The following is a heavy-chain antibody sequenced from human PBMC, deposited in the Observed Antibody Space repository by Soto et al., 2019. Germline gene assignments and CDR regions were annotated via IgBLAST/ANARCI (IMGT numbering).Heavy chain of an antibody. J-gene: IGHJ4*02. D-gene: IGHD6-19*01. CDR1: GFNFKKFA. CDR3: AKADGEQWLIPHMDN. Sequence: GGSLRLSCEASGFNFKKFAMGWVRQAPGEGLEWVAGISCCGGSTSYADSVKGRFSLARDDSKSTLSLHLNSLRFEDTARYFCAKADGEQWLIPHMDNWGQGTLVTVSS. CDR2: ISCCGGST. V-gene: IGHV3-23*01.